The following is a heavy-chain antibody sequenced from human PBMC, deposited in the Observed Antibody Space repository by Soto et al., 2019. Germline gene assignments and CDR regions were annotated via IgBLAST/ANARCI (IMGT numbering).Heavy chain of an antibody. D-gene: IGHD6-6*01. CDR3: ARRARPDFYYMDV. CDR1: GFTLSGYA. V-gene: IGHV3-64*01. CDR2: ISTNGVGT. J-gene: IGHJ6*03. Sequence: EVQLVESGGGLAQPGGSLRLSCAASGFTLSGYAMDWVRQAPGKRLEYVSGISTNGVGTYYANSVQGRFTISRDNSKNTVYLQMGSLRPEDMAVYYCARRARPDFYYMDVWGKGTTVTVSS.